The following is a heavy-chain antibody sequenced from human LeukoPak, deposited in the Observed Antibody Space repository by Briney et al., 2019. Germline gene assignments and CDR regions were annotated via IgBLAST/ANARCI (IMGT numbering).Heavy chain of an antibody. V-gene: IGHV4-59*01. D-gene: IGHD5-12*01. CDR1: GGSISSYY. CDR2: IYYSGST. Sequence: PSETLSLTCTVSGGSISSYYWSWIRQPPGKGLEWIGYIYYSGSTNYNPSLKSRVTILVDTSKNQFSLKLSSVTAADTAVYYCARDDSSGFLDYWGQGTLVTVSS. CDR3: ARDDSSGFLDY. J-gene: IGHJ4*02.